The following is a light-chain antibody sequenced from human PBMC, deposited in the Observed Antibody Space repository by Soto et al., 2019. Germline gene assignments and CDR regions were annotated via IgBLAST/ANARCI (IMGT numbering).Light chain of an antibody. CDR1: QGITWW. Sequence: DIQTTQSPSTLSASVGDRVTITCRASQGITWWLAWYQQKPGKAPKLLIYKASSLESGVPSRFSGSGSGTEFTLTISSLQPDDFATYYCQQYSSFWTFGQGTRLEIK. V-gene: IGKV1-5*03. CDR3: QQYSSFWT. CDR2: KAS. J-gene: IGKJ5*01.